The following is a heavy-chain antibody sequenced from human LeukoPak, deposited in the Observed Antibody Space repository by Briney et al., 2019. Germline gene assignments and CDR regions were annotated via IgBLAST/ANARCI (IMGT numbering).Heavy chain of an antibody. V-gene: IGHV5-51*01. Sequence: GESLKISCKGSGYSFTSYCIGWVRQMPGKGLEWMGIIYPGDSDTRYSPSFQGQVTISADKSISTAYLQWSSLKASDTAMYYCARHATYYDFWSGYSRGTNWFDPWGQGTLVTVSS. J-gene: IGHJ5*02. CDR2: IYPGDSDT. D-gene: IGHD3-3*01. CDR3: ARHATYYDFWSGYSRGTNWFDP. CDR1: GYSFTSYC.